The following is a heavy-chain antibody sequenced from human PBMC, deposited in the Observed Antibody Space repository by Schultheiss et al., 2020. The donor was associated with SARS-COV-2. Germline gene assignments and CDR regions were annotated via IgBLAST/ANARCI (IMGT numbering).Heavy chain of an antibody. Sequence: GESLKISCAASGFTFSDYYVSWIRQAPGKGLEWVSYISSSGSTIYYADSVKGRFTISRDNAKNTLYLQMNILRAEDTAVYYCTTDYCGGDCYPDAFDIWGQGTMVTVSS. CDR3: TTDYCGGDCYPDAFDI. CDR2: ISSSGSTI. CDR1: GFTFSDYY. J-gene: IGHJ3*02. D-gene: IGHD2-21*02. V-gene: IGHV3-11*01.